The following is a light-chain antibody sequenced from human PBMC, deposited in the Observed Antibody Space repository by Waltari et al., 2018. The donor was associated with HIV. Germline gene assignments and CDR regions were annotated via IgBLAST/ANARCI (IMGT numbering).Light chain of an antibody. V-gene: IGKV1-5*03. CDR3: QQHSSYPIT. Sequence: DVRLTQSPSTMSASVGDRITITYRASQNIGSWLIWYQQKPGKVPNLLIYKASNLESGVPSRFSGSGSGTDFTLTISSLQPDDFGTYYCQQHSSYPITFGGGTKVEI. CDR2: KAS. CDR1: QNIGSW. J-gene: IGKJ4*01.